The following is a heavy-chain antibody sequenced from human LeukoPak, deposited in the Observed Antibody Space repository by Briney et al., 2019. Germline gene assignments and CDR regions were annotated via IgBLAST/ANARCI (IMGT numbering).Heavy chain of an antibody. CDR1: GFTFSSFA. J-gene: IGHJ4*02. CDR3: ARQFGDY. Sequence: GGSLRLSCAASGFTFSSFAMSWVRQAPGKGLEWVSVISGSGGSTYYADSVKGRFTISRDSSKNTLYLQMNSLRVEDTAVYYCARQFGDYWGQGTLVTVSS. V-gene: IGHV3-23*01. CDR2: ISGSGGST. D-gene: IGHD3-10*01.